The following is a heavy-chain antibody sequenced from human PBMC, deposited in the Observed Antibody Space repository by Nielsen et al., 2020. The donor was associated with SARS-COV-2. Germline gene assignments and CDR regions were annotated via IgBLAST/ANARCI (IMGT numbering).Heavy chain of an antibody. CDR1: GGSISSSSYY. D-gene: IGHD3-22*01. CDR2: IYYSGST. CDR3: ARETLAEIVVGSMDV. Sequence: GSLRLSCTVSGGSISSSSYYWGWIRQPPGKGLEWIGSIYYSGSTYYNPSLKSRVTISVDTSKNQFSLKLSSVTAADTAVYYCARETLAEIVVGSMDVWGKGTTVTVSS. V-gene: IGHV4-39*07. J-gene: IGHJ6*03.